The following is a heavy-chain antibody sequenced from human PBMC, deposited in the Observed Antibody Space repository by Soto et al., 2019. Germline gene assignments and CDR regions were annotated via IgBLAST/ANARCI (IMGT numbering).Heavy chain of an antibody. CDR3: ARYNGEAADY. CDR1: RFTFSNYW. D-gene: IGHD2-8*01. V-gene: IGHV3-74*01. Sequence: GGSLRLSCAGSRFTFSNYWMHWVRQAPGKGLVWVSRINGDESSTSYADSVKGRFTISRDNAKNTVYLQMNSLRAEDTAFYYCARYNGEAADYWGQGTLVTVSS. J-gene: IGHJ4*02. CDR2: INGDESST.